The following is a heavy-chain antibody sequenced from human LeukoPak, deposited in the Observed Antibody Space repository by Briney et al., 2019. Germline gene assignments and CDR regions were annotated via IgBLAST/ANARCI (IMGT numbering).Heavy chain of an antibody. CDR3: ARGLLYIAVAGTVNYYYYMDV. D-gene: IGHD6-19*01. CDR1: GGSFSGYY. CDR2: INHSGST. V-gene: IGHV4-34*01. J-gene: IGHJ6*03. Sequence: SETLSLTCAVYGGSFSGYYWSWIRRPPGKGLEWIGEINHSGSTNYNPSLKSRVTISVDTSKNQFSLKLSSVTAADTAVYYCARGLLYIAVAGTVNYYYYMDVWGKGTTVTVSS.